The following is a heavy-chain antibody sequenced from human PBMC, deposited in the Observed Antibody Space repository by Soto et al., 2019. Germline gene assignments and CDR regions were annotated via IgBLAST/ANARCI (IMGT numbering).Heavy chain of an antibody. J-gene: IGHJ5*02. Sequence: GGSLRLSCTASGFTLSTFALHWVRQAPGKGLEWVAIIWSEGNDKYYADSVKGRFTISSDNSKNTLSLEMSSLRAEDTAVYYGVRGSYRCTGVRHNLGWFGTWGQGTLVTVSS. D-gene: IGHD2-8*02. V-gene: IGHV3-33*01. CDR2: IWSEGNDK. CDR1: GFTLSTFA. CDR3: VRGSYRCTGVRHNLGWFGT.